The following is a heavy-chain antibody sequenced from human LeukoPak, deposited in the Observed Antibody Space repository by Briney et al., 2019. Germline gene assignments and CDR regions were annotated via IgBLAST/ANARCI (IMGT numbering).Heavy chain of an antibody. CDR2: IYWDDDN. J-gene: IGHJ5*02. CDR1: GFSLSTSGVG. V-gene: IGHV2-5*02. D-gene: IGHD5-18*01. CDR3: AHRRYTAGYNWFDP. Sequence: SGPTLVKPTQTLTLTCTFSGFSLSTSGVGVGWIRQPPGKALEWLAVIYWDDDNRYSPSLRNRLTITKDTSKNQVVLKMTNMDPVDTATYYCAHRRYTAGYNWFDPWGQGTLVTVSS.